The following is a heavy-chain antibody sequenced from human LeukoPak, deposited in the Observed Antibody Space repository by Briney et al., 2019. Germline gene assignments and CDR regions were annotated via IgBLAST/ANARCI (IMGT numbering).Heavy chain of an antibody. V-gene: IGHV3-21*01. CDR2: ISSSSTYV. CDR3: ARDEGSSWSKEAFDI. D-gene: IGHD6-13*01. CDR1: GFTFSSSS. Sequence: GGSLRLSCAGSGFTFSSSSMNWVRQAPGKGLEWVSSISSSSTYVYYADSVKGRFTISRDNAKNSLYLQMNSLRAEDTALYYCARDEGSSWSKEAFDIWGRGTMVTVSS. J-gene: IGHJ3*02.